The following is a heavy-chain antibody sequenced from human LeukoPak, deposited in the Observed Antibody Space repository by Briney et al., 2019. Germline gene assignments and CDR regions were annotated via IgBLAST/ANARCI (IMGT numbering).Heavy chain of an antibody. Sequence: LGESLKISCKGSGYSFTSYWIGWVRQMPGKGLEWMGIIYPGDSDTRYSPSFQGQVTISADKSISTAYLQWSSLKASDTAMYYCARYPYCSSTSCYLDYFDYWGQGTLVTVSS. D-gene: IGHD2-2*01. CDR3: ARYPYCSSTSCYLDYFDY. V-gene: IGHV5-51*01. J-gene: IGHJ4*02. CDR2: IYPGDSDT. CDR1: GYSFTSYW.